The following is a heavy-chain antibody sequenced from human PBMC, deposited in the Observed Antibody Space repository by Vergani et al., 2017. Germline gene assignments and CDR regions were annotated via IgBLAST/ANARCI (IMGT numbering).Heavy chain of an antibody. CDR3: AKGKKGQVRYFDWLLPEPSTDAFDI. D-gene: IGHD3-9*01. CDR1: GFTFSSYA. J-gene: IGHJ3*02. Sequence: EVQLLESGGGLVQPGGSLRLSCAASGFTFSSYAMSWVRQAPGKGLEWVSAISGSGGSTYYADSVKGRFTISRDNSKNTLYLQMNSLRAEDTAVYYCAKGKKGQVRYFDWLLPEPSTDAFDIWGQGTMVTVSS. V-gene: IGHV3-23*01. CDR2: ISGSGGST.